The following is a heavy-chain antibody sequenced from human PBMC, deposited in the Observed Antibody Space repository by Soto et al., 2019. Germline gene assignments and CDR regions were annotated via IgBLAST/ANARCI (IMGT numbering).Heavy chain of an antibody. CDR3: AREGYCSGGSCYLQEDDAFDI. J-gene: IGHJ3*02. D-gene: IGHD2-15*01. CDR2: ISSSSSYI. V-gene: IGHV3-21*01. CDR1: GFTFSSYS. Sequence: GSLRLSCAASGFTFSSYSMNWVRQAPGKGLEWVSSISSSSSYIYYADSVKGRFTISRDNAKNSLYLQMNSLRAEDTAVYYCAREGYCSGGSCYLQEDDAFDIWGQGTMVTVSS.